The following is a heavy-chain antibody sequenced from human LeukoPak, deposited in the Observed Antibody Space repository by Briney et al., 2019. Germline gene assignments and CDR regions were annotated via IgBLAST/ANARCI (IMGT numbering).Heavy chain of an antibody. Sequence: GASVTVSCTASGYIFTSYSISWVRQAPGQGLEWMGWISAYNGDTNYVQKFQGRVTMTTDTSTSTAYMELKSLRSDDTAVYYCAREEGAPIAAANIWGLGTKVTVSS. D-gene: IGHD6-13*01. J-gene: IGHJ3*02. CDR2: ISAYNGDT. CDR3: AREEGAPIAAANI. V-gene: IGHV1-18*01. CDR1: GYIFTSYS.